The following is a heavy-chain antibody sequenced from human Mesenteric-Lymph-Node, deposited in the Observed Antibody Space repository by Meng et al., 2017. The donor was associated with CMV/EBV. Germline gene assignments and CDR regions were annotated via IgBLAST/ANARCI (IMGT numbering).Heavy chain of an antibody. D-gene: IGHD3-9*01. J-gene: IGHJ4*02. V-gene: IGHV1-2*06. CDR1: GYTFIDYY. CDR2: INPKTGGR. CDR3: ARDRDTDWYSPFDY. Sequence: QVQLLQSGAEVKKPGPSGRVCCKASGYTFIDYYINWVRQAPGQGLEWMGRINPKTGGRSYAQNFQGRVTMTRDTSINTAYMEVNRLNSDDTAMYYCARDRDTDWYSPFDYWGPGTLVTVSS.